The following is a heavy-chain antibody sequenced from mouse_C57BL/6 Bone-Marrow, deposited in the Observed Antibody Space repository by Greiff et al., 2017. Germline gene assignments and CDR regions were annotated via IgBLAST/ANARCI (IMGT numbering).Heavy chain of an antibody. Sequence: QVHVKQPGAELVKPGASVKLSCKASGYTFTSYWMQWVKQRPGQGLEWIGEIDPSDSYTNYNQKFKGKATLTVDTSSSTAYMQLSSLTSEDSAVYYCAREDYYGSSFSFDYWGQGTTLTVSS. J-gene: IGHJ2*01. CDR3: AREDYYGSSFSFDY. D-gene: IGHD1-1*01. CDR1: GYTFTSYW. V-gene: IGHV1-50*01. CDR2: IDPSDSYT.